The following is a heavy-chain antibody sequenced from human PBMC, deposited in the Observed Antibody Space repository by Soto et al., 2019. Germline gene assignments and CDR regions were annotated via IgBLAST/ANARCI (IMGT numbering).Heavy chain of an antibody. V-gene: IGHV3-11*01. CDR3: ATVEGRFDP. J-gene: IGHJ5*02. CDR1: GFMFSDYY. D-gene: IGHD1-1*01. Sequence: GGSLRLSCAASGFMFSDYYMSWIRKAPGKGLEWISCISSSGTAVYYADSVKGRFTISRDNDKGSLFLQMTRLRVEDTATYYCATVEGRFDPWGQGTAVTVSS. CDR2: ISSSGTAV.